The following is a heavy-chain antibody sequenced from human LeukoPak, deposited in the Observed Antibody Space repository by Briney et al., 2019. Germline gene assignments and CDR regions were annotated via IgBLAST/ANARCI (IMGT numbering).Heavy chain of an antibody. D-gene: IGHD3-3*01. V-gene: IGHV4-39*01. CDR3: ARRGVAIDY. J-gene: IGHJ4*02. CDR1: GGSISSSSYY. Sequence: TSETLSPTCTVSGGSISSSSYYWGWIRQPPGKGLEWIGSIYYSGSTYHNPSLKSRVTISVDTSKDQFSLKLSSVTAADTAVYYCARRGVAIDYWGQGILVTVSS. CDR2: IYYSGST.